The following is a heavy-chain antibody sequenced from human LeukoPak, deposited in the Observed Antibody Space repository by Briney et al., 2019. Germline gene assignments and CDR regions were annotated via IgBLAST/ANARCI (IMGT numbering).Heavy chain of an antibody. CDR3: ARDPRTSGSYFDY. CDR1: GFTFSSYS. V-gene: IGHV3-21*01. Sequence: GGSLRLSCAAPGFTFSSYSMNWVRQAPGKGLEWVSSISSSSSYIYYADSVKGRFTISRDNAKNSLYLQMNSLRAEDTAVYYCARDPRTSGSYFDYWGQGTLVTVSS. CDR2: ISSSSSYI. D-gene: IGHD1-26*01. J-gene: IGHJ4*02.